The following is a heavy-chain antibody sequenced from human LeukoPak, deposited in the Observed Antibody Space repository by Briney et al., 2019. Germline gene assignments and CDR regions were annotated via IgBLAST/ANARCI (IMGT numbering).Heavy chain of an antibody. CDR3: ARAPHYYDSKDY. V-gene: IGHV1-18*01. CDR1: GYTFTSYG. J-gene: IGHJ4*02. CDR2: ISAYNGNT. D-gene: IGHD3-22*01. Sequence: ASVKVSCKASGYTFTSYGISWVRQAPGQGLERMGWISAYNGNTNYAQKLQGRVTMTTDTSTSTAYMELRSLRSDDTAVYYCARAPHYYDSKDYWGQGTLVTVSS.